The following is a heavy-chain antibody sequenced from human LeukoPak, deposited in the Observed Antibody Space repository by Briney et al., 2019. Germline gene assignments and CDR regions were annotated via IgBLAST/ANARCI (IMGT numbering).Heavy chain of an antibody. Sequence: ASVKVSCKASGYTFTGYYMHWVRQAPGQGLEWMGWINPNSGGTNYAQKFQGRVTMTRDTSISTAYTELSRLRSDDTAVYYCARGGYSSSWRNWFDPWGQGTLVTVSS. V-gene: IGHV1-2*02. CDR3: ARGGYSSSWRNWFDP. CDR2: INPNSGGT. D-gene: IGHD6-13*01. J-gene: IGHJ5*02. CDR1: GYTFTGYY.